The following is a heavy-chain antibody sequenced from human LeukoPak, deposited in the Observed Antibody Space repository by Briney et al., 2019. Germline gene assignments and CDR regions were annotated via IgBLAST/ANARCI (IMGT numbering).Heavy chain of an antibody. CDR3: ARAENTYYYDSSRAFDI. V-gene: IGHV4-34*01. D-gene: IGHD3-22*01. Sequence: PSETLSLTCAVYGGSFSGYYWSWIRRPPGKGLEWIGEINHSGSTNYNPSLKSRVTISVDTSKNQFSLKLSSVTAADTAVYYCARAENTYYYDSSRAFDIWGQGTMVTVSS. CDR2: INHSGST. CDR1: GGSFSGYY. J-gene: IGHJ3*02.